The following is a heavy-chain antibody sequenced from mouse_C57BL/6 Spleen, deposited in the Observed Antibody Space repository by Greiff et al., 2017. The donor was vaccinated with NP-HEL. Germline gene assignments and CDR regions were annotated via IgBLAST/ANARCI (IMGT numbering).Heavy chain of an antibody. V-gene: IGHV5-6*01. D-gene: IGHD2-12*01. Sequence: EVKLMESGGDLVKPGGSLKLSCAASGFTFSSYGMSWVRQTPDKRLEWVATVSSGGSYTYYPDSVKGRFTISRDNAKNTLYLQMSSLKSEDTAMYYCARHAPSYDDVYAMDYWGQGTSVTVSS. CDR2: VSSGGSYT. CDR3: ARHAPSYDDVYAMDY. CDR1: GFTFSSYG. J-gene: IGHJ4*01.